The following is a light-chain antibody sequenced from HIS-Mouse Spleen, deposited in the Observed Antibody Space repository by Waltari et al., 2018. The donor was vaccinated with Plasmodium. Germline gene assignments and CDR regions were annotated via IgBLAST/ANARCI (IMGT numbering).Light chain of an antibody. V-gene: IGKV1-5*03. CDR3: QQYNSYSWT. CDR1: QSISSR. CDR2: KAS. J-gene: IGKJ1*01. Sequence: DIQMTQSPSTLSASLGNRLPITCRASQSISSRLAWYQQKPGKAPKLLIYKASSLESGVPSRFSGSGSGTEFTLTISSLQPDDFATYYCQQYNSYSWTFGQGTKVEIK.